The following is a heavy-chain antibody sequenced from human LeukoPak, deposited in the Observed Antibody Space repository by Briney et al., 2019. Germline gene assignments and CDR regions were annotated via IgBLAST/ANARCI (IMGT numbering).Heavy chain of an antibody. CDR3: ARELRINVDP. V-gene: IGHV4-34*01. Sequence: SETLSLTCAVYGGSFSGYYWSWIRQPPGKGLEWIGEINHSGSTNYNSSLKSRVTISVDTSKNQFSLKLSSVTAADTAVCYCARELRINVDPWGQGTLVTVSS. CDR2: INHSGST. CDR1: GGSFSGYY. J-gene: IGHJ5*02. D-gene: IGHD3-3*01.